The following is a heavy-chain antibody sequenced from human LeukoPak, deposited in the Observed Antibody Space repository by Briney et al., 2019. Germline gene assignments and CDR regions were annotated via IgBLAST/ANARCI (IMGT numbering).Heavy chain of an antibody. CDR1: GFTFSSYA. Sequence: GGSLRLSCAASGFTFSSYAIHRVRQAPGKGLEWVAFISYDGSSKYYADSVRGRFTISRDNSKNTLYLQMNSLRAEDTAVFYCARGRDGTAVTDYWGQGTLVTVSS. D-gene: IGHD6-19*01. V-gene: IGHV3-30-3*01. J-gene: IGHJ4*02. CDR3: ARGRDGTAVTDY. CDR2: ISYDGSSK.